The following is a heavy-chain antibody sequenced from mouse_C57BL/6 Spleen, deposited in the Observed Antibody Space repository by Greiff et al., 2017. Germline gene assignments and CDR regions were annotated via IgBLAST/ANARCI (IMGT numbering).Heavy chain of an antibody. Sequence: VQLQQPGAELVMPGASVKLSCKASGYTFTSYWMHWVKQRPGQGLEWIGEIDPSDSYTNYNQKFKGKSTLTVDKSSSTAYMQLSSLTSEDSAVYYCARPSYYGSSYGDYFDYWGKGTTLTVSS. CDR3: ARPSYYGSSYGDYFDY. CDR1: GYTFTSYW. CDR2: IDPSDSYT. V-gene: IGHV1-69*01. J-gene: IGHJ2*01. D-gene: IGHD1-1*01.